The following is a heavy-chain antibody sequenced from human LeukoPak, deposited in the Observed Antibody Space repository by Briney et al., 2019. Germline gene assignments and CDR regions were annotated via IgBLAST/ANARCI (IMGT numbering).Heavy chain of an antibody. Sequence: GGSLRLSSAASGFTFSSYAMSWVRQAPGKGLEWVSAISGSGGSTYYADSVKGRFTISRDNSKNTLYLQMNSLRAEDTAVYYCAKDVAAANYYYYGMDVWGQGTTVTVSS. CDR3: AKDVAAANYYYYGMDV. J-gene: IGHJ6*02. V-gene: IGHV3-23*01. D-gene: IGHD6-13*01. CDR1: GFTFSSYA. CDR2: ISGSGGST.